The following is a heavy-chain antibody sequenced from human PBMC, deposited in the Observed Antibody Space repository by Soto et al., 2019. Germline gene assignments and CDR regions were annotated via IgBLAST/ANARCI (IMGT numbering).Heavy chain of an antibody. D-gene: IGHD2-21*02. CDR3: AKGFIVVVTAIRPDDNFDV. J-gene: IGHJ3*01. Sequence: GDLRLSCSSSGVHFNRYGMNWVRQAPGEGLKWVTSISGSGGTTYYADSVKGRFTVSRDTSKNTLYLQMNSLSAEDTAVYYCAKGFIVVVTAIRPDDNFDVWGQGTMVTVS. CDR1: GVHFNRYG. V-gene: IGHV3-23*01. CDR2: ISGSGGTT.